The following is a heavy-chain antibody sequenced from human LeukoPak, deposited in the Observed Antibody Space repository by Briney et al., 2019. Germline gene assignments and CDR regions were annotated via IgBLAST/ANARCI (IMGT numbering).Heavy chain of an antibody. J-gene: IGHJ4*02. CDR1: GGSISSYY. Sequence: PSETLSLTCTVSGGSISSYYWSWIRQPPGKGLEWIGYIYYSGSTNYNPSLKSRVAISVDTSKNQFSLKLSSVTAADTAVYYCARVRLGFDYWGQGTLVTVSS. CDR3: ARVRLGFDY. D-gene: IGHD6-19*01. V-gene: IGHV4-59*01. CDR2: IYYSGST.